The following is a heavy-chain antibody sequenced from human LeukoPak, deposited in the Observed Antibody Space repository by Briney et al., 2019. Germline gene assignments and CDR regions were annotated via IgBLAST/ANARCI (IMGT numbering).Heavy chain of an antibody. CDR1: GYTFTGYY. V-gene: IGHV1-2*06. Sequence: ASVKVSCKASGYTFTGYYIHWVRQAPGQGLEWMGRINPNSGGTKYVQKFQGRVTMTRDTSISTAYMELSSLRSDDTAVYYCARGRGLYVWGSYRSYYFDYWGQGTLVTVSS. CDR3: ARGRGLYVWGSYRSYYFDY. D-gene: IGHD3-16*02. J-gene: IGHJ4*02. CDR2: INPNSGGT.